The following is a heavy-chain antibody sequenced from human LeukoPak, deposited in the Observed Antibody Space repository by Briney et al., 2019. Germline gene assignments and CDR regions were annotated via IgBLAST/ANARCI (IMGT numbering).Heavy chain of an antibody. V-gene: IGHV3-74*01. CDR1: GFTFSSYW. CDR3: ARYGGSSSLGY. Sequence: GGSLRLSCAASGFTFSSYWMHWVRQAPGKGLVWVSHINTDGSSTTYADSVKGRFTISRDNAKNTLYLQMNSLRAEDTAVYYCARYGGSSSLGYWGQGTLVTVSS. CDR2: INTDGSST. J-gene: IGHJ4*02. D-gene: IGHD6-6*01.